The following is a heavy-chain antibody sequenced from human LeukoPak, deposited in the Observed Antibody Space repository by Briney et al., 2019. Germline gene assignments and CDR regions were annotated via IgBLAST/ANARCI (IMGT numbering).Heavy chain of an antibody. J-gene: IGHJ5*02. Sequence: RPSETLSLTCSVSGDSMTSGTYFWSWIRQPAGQGLEWIGRIYTSGSTYYSPSLKSRVTISVDTSKNQFSLNLTSVTAADTAVYYCAAMRWMKVVTWGQGTLVTVSS. D-gene: IGHD3-22*01. V-gene: IGHV4-61*02. CDR3: AAMRWMKVVT. CDR1: GDSMTSGTYF. CDR2: IYTSGST.